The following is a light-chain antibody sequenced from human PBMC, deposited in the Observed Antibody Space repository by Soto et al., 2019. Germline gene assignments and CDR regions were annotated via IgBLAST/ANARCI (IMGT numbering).Light chain of an antibody. V-gene: IGKV3-20*01. Sequence: EIVLTQSPGTLSLSPGERATLSCRASRSVTSNYLGWYQQKPGQAPRLLIYGASSRATGFPDRFSGSGSGTDFTLTVSRLEPEDFALYYCQQYASSPFTFGQGTKLEI. CDR2: GAS. CDR3: QQYASSPFT. J-gene: IGKJ2*01. CDR1: RSVTSNY.